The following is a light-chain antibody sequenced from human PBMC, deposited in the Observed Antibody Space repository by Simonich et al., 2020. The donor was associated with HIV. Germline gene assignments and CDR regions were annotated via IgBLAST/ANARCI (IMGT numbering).Light chain of an antibody. V-gene: IGKV3-11*01. J-gene: IGKJ4*01. CDR1: QSVSRY. CDR3: QQYNNWPPLT. Sequence: EVVLTQSPATLSLSPGERATLSCRASQSVSRYLAWYQQKPGQAPRLLIYDASNGATGIPARFSGSGSGTDFTLTISSLEPEDFAVYYCQQYNNWPPLTFGGGTKVEIK. CDR2: DAS.